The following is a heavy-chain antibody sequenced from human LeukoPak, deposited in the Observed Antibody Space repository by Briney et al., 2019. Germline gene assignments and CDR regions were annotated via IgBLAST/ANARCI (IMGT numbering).Heavy chain of an antibody. CDR3: ARGPKSGTIDY. V-gene: IGHV4-34*01. CDR1: GGSFSGYY. D-gene: IGHD1-7*01. Sequence: PSETLSLTCAVYGGSFSGYYWSWIRQPPGKGLEWIGEINHSRSTNYNPSLKSRVTISVDTSKNQFSLKLSSVTAADTAVYYCARGPKSGTIDYWGQGTLVTVSS. J-gene: IGHJ4*02. CDR2: INHSRST.